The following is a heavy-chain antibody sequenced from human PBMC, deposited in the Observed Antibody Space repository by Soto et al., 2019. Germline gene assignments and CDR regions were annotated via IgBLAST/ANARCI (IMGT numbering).Heavy chain of an antibody. CDR1: GGTFSSYA. V-gene: IGHV1-69*01. J-gene: IGHJ6*02. Sequence: QVQLVQSGAEVKKPGSSVKVSCKASGGTFSSYAISWVRQAPGQGLEWMGGIIPIFGTATYAQKFQGRVTITADESTSTAYMELSSLRSEDTAVYYCAREDTAMPYYYYYGMDVWGQGTTVTVSS. D-gene: IGHD5-18*01. CDR2: IIPIFGTA. CDR3: AREDTAMPYYYYYGMDV.